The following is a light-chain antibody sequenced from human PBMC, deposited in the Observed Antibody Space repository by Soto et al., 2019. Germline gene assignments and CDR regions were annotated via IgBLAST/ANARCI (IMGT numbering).Light chain of an antibody. J-gene: IGLJ1*01. Sequence: QSALTQPASVSGSPGQSITISCTGTSSDVGGYNYVSWYQHHPGKAPKLMIYEVSNRPSGVSNRFSGSKSGNTASLTISGLQAEDDADYFCSSYTSTSTLVFGTGTKVTVL. V-gene: IGLV2-14*01. CDR2: EVS. CDR3: SSYTSTSTLV. CDR1: SSDVGGYNY.